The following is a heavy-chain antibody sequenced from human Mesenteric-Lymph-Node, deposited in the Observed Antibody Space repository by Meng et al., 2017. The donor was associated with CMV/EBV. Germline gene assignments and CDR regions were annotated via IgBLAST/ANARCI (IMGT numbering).Heavy chain of an antibody. CDR2: IRSKAYGGTT. CDR1: GFTFSNAW. CDR3: TRSHLSLGY. D-gene: IGHD3-3*02. Sequence: GESLKISCAASGFTFSNAWMSWVRQAPGKGLEWVGCIRSKAYGGTTEYAASVKGRFTISRDDSKSIAYLQMNSLKTEDTAVYYCTRSHLSLGYWGQGALVTVSS. V-gene: IGHV3-49*04. J-gene: IGHJ4*02.